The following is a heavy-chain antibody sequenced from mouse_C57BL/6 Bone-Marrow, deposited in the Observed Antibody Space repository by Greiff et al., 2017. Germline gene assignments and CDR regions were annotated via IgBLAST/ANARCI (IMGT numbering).Heavy chain of an antibody. Sequence: EVKLMESGGGLVKPGGSLKLSCAASGFTFSSYAMSWVRQTPEKRLEWVATISDGGSYTYYPDNVKGRFTISRDNAKNNLYLQMSHLKSEDTAMYYCARDPLYYGSSYENFDVWGTGTTVTVSS. CDR2: ISDGGSYT. D-gene: IGHD1-1*01. CDR1: GFTFSSYA. J-gene: IGHJ1*03. CDR3: ARDPLYYGSSYENFDV. V-gene: IGHV5-4*01.